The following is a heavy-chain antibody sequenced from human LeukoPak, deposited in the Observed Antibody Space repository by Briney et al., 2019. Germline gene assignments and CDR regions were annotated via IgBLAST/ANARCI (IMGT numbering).Heavy chain of an antibody. CDR2: IRYDGSNK. J-gene: IGHJ4*02. Sequence: GGSLRLSCAASGFTFSSYGMHWVRQAPGKGLEWVAFIRYDGSNKYYADSVKGRFTISRDNAKNSLYLQMNSLRAEDTALYYCAKDRDDSSGFDYWGQGTLVTVSS. D-gene: IGHD3-22*01. V-gene: IGHV3-30*02. CDR3: AKDRDDSSGFDY. CDR1: GFTFSSYG.